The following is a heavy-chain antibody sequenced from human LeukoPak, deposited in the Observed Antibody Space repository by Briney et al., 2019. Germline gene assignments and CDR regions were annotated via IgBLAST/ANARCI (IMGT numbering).Heavy chain of an antibody. CDR3: ARHKKSIVDKDMDP. Sequence: SETLSLTCNVSGGSISSSNYYWGWIRQPPGKGLEWIGNIYYSGSTYYNPSLKSRVTTSVDTSKNQFSLKLSSVTATDTAVYYCARHKKSIVDKDMDPWGQGTLVTVSS. V-gene: IGHV4-39*01. CDR2: IYYSGST. J-gene: IGHJ5*02. CDR1: GGSISSSNYY. D-gene: IGHD5-18*01.